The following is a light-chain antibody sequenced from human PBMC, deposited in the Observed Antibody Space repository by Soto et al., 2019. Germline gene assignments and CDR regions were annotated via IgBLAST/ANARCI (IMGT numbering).Light chain of an antibody. Sequence: DAQMTQSPSTLSASVGDTVTITCRASQSISTWLAWYQQKPGKAPKLLIYAASNLHTGVPSRFSGSGSGTQFTLTISSLQPDDFATYYCQKYNSYPYTFGQGTKLEVK. CDR2: AAS. CDR1: QSISTW. V-gene: IGKV1-5*01. J-gene: IGKJ2*01. CDR3: QKYNSYPYT.